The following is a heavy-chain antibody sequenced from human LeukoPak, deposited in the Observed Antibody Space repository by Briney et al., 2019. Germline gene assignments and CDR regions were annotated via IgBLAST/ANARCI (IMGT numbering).Heavy chain of an antibody. V-gene: IGHV4-59*01. Sequence: SETLSLTCTVSGGSIGRYYWNWIRQPPGKGLEWIGYIYYSGTTNYNPSLKSRVTISVDTSKNQFSLKLSSVTAADTAVYYCARARHPNWFDPWGQGTLVTVSS. J-gene: IGHJ5*02. CDR3: ARARHPNWFDP. CDR1: GGSIGRYY. CDR2: IYYSGTT.